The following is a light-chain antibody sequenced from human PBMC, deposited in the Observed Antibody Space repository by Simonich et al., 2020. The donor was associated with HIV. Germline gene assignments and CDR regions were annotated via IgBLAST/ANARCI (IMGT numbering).Light chain of an antibody. J-gene: IGLJ3*02. CDR3: QSYDSSLSCWV. CDR2: ESS. V-gene: IGLV2-14*02. Sequence: QSALTQPASVSGSPGQSITISCTGTSSDVGSYNLVSWYQHHPGKAPKLMIYESSKRPSGVSNRFSGSKSGNTASLTISGLQADDEADYYCQSYDSSLSCWVFGGGTKLTVL. CDR1: SSDVGSYNL.